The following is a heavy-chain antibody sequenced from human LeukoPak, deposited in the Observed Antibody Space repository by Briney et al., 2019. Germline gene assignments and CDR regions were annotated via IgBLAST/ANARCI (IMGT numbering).Heavy chain of an antibody. CDR2: ITGSGGST. J-gene: IGHJ4*02. CDR1: GFTFSSYA. D-gene: IGHD2-15*01. CDR3: AKGSAPGRPYYFDS. V-gene: IGHV3-23*01. Sequence: GGSLRLSCAASGFTFSSYAMSWVRQAPGKGLEWVPGITGSGGSTYHADSVKGRFTISRDNSQNTLFLQMSSLRAEDPAIFYCAKGSAPGRPYYFDSWGQGILVTVSS.